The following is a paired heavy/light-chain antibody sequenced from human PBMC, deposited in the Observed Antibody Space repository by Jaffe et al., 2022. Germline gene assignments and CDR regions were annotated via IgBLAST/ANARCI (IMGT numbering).Heavy chain of an antibody. V-gene: IGHV7-4-1*02. D-gene: IGHD3-9*01. J-gene: IGHJ4*02. CDR2: INTNTGNP. CDR1: GYTFTSYA. CDR3: AREPLRDYDILTGYYTLHPVDDY. Sequence: QVQLVQSGSELKKPGASVKVSCKASGYTFTSYAMNWVRQAPGQGLEWMGWINTNTGNPTYAQGFTGRFVFSLDTSVSTAYLQISSLKAEDTAVYYCAREPLRDYDILTGYYTLHPVDDYWGQGTLVTVSS.
Light chain of an antibody. CDR2: DAS. CDR1: QDISNY. CDR3: QQYDNLPTWT. Sequence: DIQMTQSPSSLSASVGDRVTITCQASQDISNYLNWYQQKPGKAPKLLIYDASNLETGVPSRFSGSGSGTDFTFTISSLQPEDIATYYCQQYDNLPTWTFGQGTKVEIK. J-gene: IGKJ1*01. V-gene: IGKV1-33*01.